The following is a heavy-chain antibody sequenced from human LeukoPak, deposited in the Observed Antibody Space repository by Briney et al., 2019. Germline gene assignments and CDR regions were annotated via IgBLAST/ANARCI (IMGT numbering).Heavy chain of an antibody. CDR2: IKYDGSAT. Sequence: GGSLRLSCAASGCTFSNYWMHWIRQVPGKGLVWVSHIKYDGSATNYADSVKGRFTISRDNAKNTLYLQMNSLSVDDTAVYYCVSGSLQSGYNFDYWGQGALVTVSS. J-gene: IGHJ4*02. D-gene: IGHD3-3*01. CDR3: VSGSLQSGYNFDY. V-gene: IGHV3-74*01. CDR1: GCTFSNYW.